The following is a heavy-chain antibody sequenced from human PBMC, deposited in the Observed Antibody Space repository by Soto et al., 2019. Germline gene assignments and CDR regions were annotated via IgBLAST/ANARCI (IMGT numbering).Heavy chain of an antibody. D-gene: IGHD2-2*01. CDR2: IIPIFGTA. Sequence: QVQLVQSGAEVKKPGSSVKVACKASGGTFSSYAISWVRQAPVQGLEWMGGIIPIFGTANYEQKFQGRVTITADESTSTAYMELSILRSEDTAVYYCARHVPAAGYYYGMDVWGQGTTVTVSS. J-gene: IGHJ6*02. CDR1: GGTFSSYA. V-gene: IGHV1-69*12. CDR3: ARHVPAAGYYYGMDV.